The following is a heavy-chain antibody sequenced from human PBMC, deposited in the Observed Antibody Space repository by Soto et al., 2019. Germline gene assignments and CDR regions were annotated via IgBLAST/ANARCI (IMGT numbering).Heavy chain of an antibody. Sequence: GASVKVSCKVSGYTLTELSMHWVREAPGKGLEWMGGFDPEDGETIYAQKFQGRVTMTEDTSTDTAYMELSSLRSEDTAVYYCATDQPPFRYFDCLYYRYSCQGTLVTVS. V-gene: IGHV1-24*01. D-gene: IGHD3-9*01. CDR1: GYTLTELS. CDR3: ATDQPPFRYFDCLYYRY. CDR2: FDPEDGET. J-gene: IGHJ4*02.